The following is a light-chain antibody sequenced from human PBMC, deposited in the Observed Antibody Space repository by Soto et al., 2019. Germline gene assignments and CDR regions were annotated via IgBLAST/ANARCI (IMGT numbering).Light chain of an antibody. CDR2: DNY. CDR3: AAWDTRLHAVI. Sequence: QSVLPQPPAVSAAPGQKVTISCSGTSSNIGKTFVSWYQHLPGTAPKLLIYDNYKRPSGIPDRFSGSKSGTSATLGITGLQTGDEADYYCAAWDTRLHAVILGGGTKLTVL. V-gene: IGLV1-51*01. CDR1: SSNIGKTF. J-gene: IGLJ2*01.